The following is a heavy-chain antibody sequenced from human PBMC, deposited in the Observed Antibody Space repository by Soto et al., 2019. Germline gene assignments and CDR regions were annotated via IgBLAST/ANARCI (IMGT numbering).Heavy chain of an antibody. Sequence: GLEWMGRIIPILGIANYAQKFQGRVTITADKSTSTAYMELSSLRSEDTAVYYCARDLDKAMVVPSNAFDIRGQGTIVTGSS. D-gene: IGHD5-18*01. CDR2: IIPILGIA. V-gene: IGHV1-69*04. J-gene: IGHJ3*02. CDR3: ARDLDKAMVVPSNAFDI.